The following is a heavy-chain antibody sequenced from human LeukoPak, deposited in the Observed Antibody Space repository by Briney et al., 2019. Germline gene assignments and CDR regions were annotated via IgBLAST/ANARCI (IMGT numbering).Heavy chain of an antibody. CDR3: AKDLYPHGRAEYFQH. CDR2: ISNSGVST. D-gene: IGHD2-2*02. CDR1: GFTLDQHA. V-gene: IGHV3-23*01. J-gene: IGHJ1*01. Sequence: PGGSLRLSCAVSGFTLDQHALSWVRQAPGKGLEWVSAISNSGVSTHYADSVKGRFTISRDNSKNTLFLHMNTLRADDMAVYYCAKDLYPHGRAEYFQHWGQGTLVTVSS.